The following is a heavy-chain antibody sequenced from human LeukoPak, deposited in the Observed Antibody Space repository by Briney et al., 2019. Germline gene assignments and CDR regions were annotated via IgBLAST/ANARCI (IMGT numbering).Heavy chain of an antibody. CDR2: RCDNGRD. J-gene: IGHJ1*01. Sequence: PSETLSLTCTVSGVSISTSCWSWIRQSPGRGLEWVGYRCDNGRDLYNPSLRSRVSRVTISVDASEKQFSLSLRSVTAADTAMYYCARTTRVTPDGRAEYFEDWGQGTLVIVSS. CDR1: GVSISTSC. CDR3: ARTTRVTPDGRAEYFED. V-gene: IGHV4-59*03. D-gene: IGHD4-11*01.